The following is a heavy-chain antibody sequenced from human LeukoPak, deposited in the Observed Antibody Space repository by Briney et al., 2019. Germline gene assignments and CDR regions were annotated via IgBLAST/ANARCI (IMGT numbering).Heavy chain of an antibody. V-gene: IGHV1-69-2*01. CDR3: ATSTKYYYDSSGYYYPFDY. J-gene: IGHJ4*02. Sequence: ASVKVSCKASGYTFTGYYMHWVQQAPGKGLEWMGLVDPEDGETIYAEKFQGRVTITADTSTDTAYMELSSLRSEDTAVYYCATSTKYYYDSSGYYYPFDYWGQGTLVTVSS. D-gene: IGHD3-22*01. CDR1: GYTFTGYY. CDR2: VDPEDGET.